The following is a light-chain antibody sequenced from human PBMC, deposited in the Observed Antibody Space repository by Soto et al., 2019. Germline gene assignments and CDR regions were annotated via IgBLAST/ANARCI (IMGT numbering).Light chain of an antibody. CDR1: QSVSSSY. V-gene: IGKV3-20*01. Sequence: EIVLTQSPGTLSLSPGEGATLSCRASQSVSSSYIAWYQQRPGQTPSLLIYGASTRATGIPDRFSGSGSGTHFTLTISRLEPGDFAVYYCQQYGSSTWTFGQGTKVDIK. CDR3: QQYGSSTWT. J-gene: IGKJ1*01. CDR2: GAS.